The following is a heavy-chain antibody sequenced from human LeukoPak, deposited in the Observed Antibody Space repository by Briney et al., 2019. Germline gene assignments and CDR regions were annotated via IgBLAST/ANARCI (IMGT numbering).Heavy chain of an antibody. Sequence: SETLSLTCAVYGGSFSGYYWSWIRQPPGKGLEWIGEINHSGSTNYNPSLKSRVTISVDTSKNQFSLKLSSVTAADTAVYYCARDSGTTGEVKSDPWGQGTLVTVSS. CDR2: INHSGST. D-gene: IGHD3-10*01. CDR3: ARDSGTTGEVKSDP. V-gene: IGHV4-34*01. J-gene: IGHJ5*02. CDR1: GGSFSGYY.